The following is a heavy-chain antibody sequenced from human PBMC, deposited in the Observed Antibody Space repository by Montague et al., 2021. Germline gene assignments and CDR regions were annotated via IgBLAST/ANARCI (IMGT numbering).Heavy chain of an antibody. CDR3: ARGRGYSQGY. V-gene: IGHV3-48*02. Sequence: SLRLSCAASGFTFSSFGMNWVRQAPGKGLEWVSYITSSSSTKDYADSVKGRFTISRDNAKNSLYLQMNSLGDEDTAVYYCARGRGYSQGYWGQGTLVTVSS. CDR1: GFTFSSFG. CDR2: ITSSSSTK. J-gene: IGHJ4*02. D-gene: IGHD5-18*01.